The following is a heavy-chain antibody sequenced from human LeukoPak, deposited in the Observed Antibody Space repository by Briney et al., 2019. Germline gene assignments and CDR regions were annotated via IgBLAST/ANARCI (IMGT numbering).Heavy chain of an antibody. D-gene: IGHD3-16*01. CDR1: GFTLSSYG. V-gene: IGHV3-33*08. J-gene: IGHJ4*02. CDR3: ARDYDFLHYYFDY. CDR2: IWYDGSNK. Sequence: GGSLRLSCAASGFTLSSYGMHWVRQAPGKGLEWVAVIWYDGSNKFYADSVKGRFTISRDNSKNTLYLQMNSLRAEDTAVYYCARDYDFLHYYFDYWGQGTLVTVSS.